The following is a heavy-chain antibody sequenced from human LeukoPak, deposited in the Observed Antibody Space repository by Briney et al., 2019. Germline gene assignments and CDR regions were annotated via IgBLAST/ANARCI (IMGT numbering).Heavy chain of an antibody. V-gene: IGHV4-31*03. CDR2: IYYSGST. CDR3: ASHSVVTARLDV. Sequence: SETLSLTCTVSGGSISSDDYYWSWIRQHPGKGLEWIGYIYYSGSTYYSPSLRSRVTISVDTSKNQFSLTLSSVTAADTAVYYCASHSVVTARLDVWGQGTTVTVSS. CDR1: GGSISSDDYY. D-gene: IGHD4-23*01. J-gene: IGHJ6*02.